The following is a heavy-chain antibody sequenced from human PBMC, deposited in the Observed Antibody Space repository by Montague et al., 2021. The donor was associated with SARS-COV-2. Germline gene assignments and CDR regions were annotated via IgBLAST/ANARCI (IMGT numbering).Heavy chain of an antibody. CDR3: ARIPVGSKYYFDF. J-gene: IGHJ4*02. Sequence: CAISGDSVTVTRNTGAERKRTRLNSRHVRITSDDMCMKKNNYAESVKSRITIDPDTSKHQFSLHLNSVTPEDTAVYYCARIPVGSKYYFDFWGQGTLVTVSS. CDR1: GDSVTVTRNT. D-gene: IGHD2-2*01. V-gene: IGHV6-1*01. CDR2: SDDMCMKKN.